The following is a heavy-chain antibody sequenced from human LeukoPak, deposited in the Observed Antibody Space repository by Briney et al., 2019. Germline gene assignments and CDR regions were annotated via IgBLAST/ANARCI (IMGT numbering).Heavy chain of an antibody. J-gene: IGHJ5*02. CDR3: AGLDYYEDNWFDP. V-gene: IGHV1-69*13. CDR1: GGTFSSYA. CDR2: IIPIFGTA. D-gene: IGHD3-22*01. Sequence: ASVKVPCKASGGTFSSYAISWVRQAPGQGLEWMGGIIPIFGTANYAQKFQGRVTITADESTSTAYMELSSLRSEDTAVYYCAGLDYYEDNWFDPWGQGTLVTVSS.